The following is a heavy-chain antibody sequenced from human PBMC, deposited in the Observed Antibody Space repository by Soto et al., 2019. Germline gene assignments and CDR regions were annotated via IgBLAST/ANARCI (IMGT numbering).Heavy chain of an antibody. CDR3: ARDSDWLLLSPGYYYYGMDV. CDR2: ISSSSSTI. V-gene: IGHV3-48*02. Sequence: EVQLVESGGGLVQPGGSLRLSCAASGFTFSSYSMNWVRQAPGKGLEWVSCISSSSSTIYYADSVKGRFTISRDNAKNSLYLQMNSLRDEDTAVYYCARDSDWLLLSPGYYYYGMDVWGQGTTVTVSS. CDR1: GFTFSSYS. D-gene: IGHD3-22*01. J-gene: IGHJ6*02.